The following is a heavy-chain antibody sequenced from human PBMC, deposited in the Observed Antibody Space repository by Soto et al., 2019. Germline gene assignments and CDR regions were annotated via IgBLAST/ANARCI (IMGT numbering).Heavy chain of an antibody. CDR2: IYYSGST. CDR1: GGSISSGGYY. Sequence: SETLSLTCTVSGGSISSGGYYWSWIRQHPGKGLEWIGYIYYSGSTYYNPSLKSRVTISVDTSKNQFSLKLSSVTAADAAVYYCARADCSGGSCYLGNWFDPWGQGTLVTVSS. CDR3: ARADCSGGSCYLGNWFDP. V-gene: IGHV4-31*03. J-gene: IGHJ5*02. D-gene: IGHD2-15*01.